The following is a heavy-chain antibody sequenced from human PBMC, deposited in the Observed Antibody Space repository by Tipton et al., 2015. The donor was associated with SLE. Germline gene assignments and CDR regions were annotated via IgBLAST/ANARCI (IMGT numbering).Heavy chain of an antibody. D-gene: IGHD2-15*01. CDR3: ASGYCSGGSCSYWYFDL. J-gene: IGHJ2*01. CDR2: IYYSGST. Sequence: GLVKPSETLSLTCAVSGYSISSGYYWGWIRQPPGKGLEWIGYIYYSGSTYYNPSLKSRVTISVDTSKNQFSLKLSSVTAADTAVYYCASGYCSGGSCSYWYFDLWGRGTLVTVSS. V-gene: IGHV4-38-2*01. CDR1: GYSISSGYY.